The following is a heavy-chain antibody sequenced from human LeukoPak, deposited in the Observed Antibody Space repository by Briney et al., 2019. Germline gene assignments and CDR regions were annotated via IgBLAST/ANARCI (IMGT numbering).Heavy chain of an antibody. J-gene: IGHJ4*02. CDR2: ISGSGGST. V-gene: IGHV3-23*01. Sequence: GGSLRLSCAASGFTFSSYAMSWVRQAPGKGLEWVSAISGSGGSTYYADSVKGRFTISRDNSKNTLHLQMNSLRAEDTAVYYCASAYYDILTGYSAIDKFDYWGQGTLVTVSS. CDR3: ASAYYDILTGYSAIDKFDY. CDR1: GFTFSSYA. D-gene: IGHD3-9*01.